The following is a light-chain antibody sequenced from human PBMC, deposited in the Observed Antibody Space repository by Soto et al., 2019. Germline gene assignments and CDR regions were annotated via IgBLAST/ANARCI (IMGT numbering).Light chain of an antibody. CDR3: QQYKSWPRIT. J-gene: IGKJ5*01. V-gene: IGKV3-15*01. CDR2: GAS. Sequence: EIVMTQSPATLSASPGEGVTLSCRASQGVPSRIAWYQHKPGQAPRLLIYGASTRATGVPDRFSGTGSGTDFTLTISSLKSEEYAIYYCQQYKSWPRITFGQGTRLEIK. CDR1: QGVPSR.